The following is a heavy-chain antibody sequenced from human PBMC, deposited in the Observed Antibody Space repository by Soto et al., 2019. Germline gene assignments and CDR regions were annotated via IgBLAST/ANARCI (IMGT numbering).Heavy chain of an antibody. CDR1: DASIRGYY. D-gene: IGHD4-4*01. CDR3: ARGASNWQYFDY. V-gene: IGHV4-59*01. CDR2: FHYSGIS. J-gene: IGHJ4*02. Sequence: PSETLSLICTVSDASIRGYYWSWIRQPPGKGLEWIGYFHYSGISNYNSSLKSRVTMSLDTSKNQFSLKLSSVSAADTAIYYCARGASNWQYFDYWGQGALVTVSS.